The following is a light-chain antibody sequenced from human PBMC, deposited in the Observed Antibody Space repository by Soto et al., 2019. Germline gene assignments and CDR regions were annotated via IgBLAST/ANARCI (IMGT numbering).Light chain of an antibody. J-gene: IGKJ1*01. Sequence: EIVLTQSPGTLSLSPGERATLSCRASQSVSSNYLVWYQQKPGQAPRLLIYGTSSMATGIPDRFSGSGSGTEFTLTISSLEPEDFAVYYCQQFDTSPQTFGQGTRVEIK. CDR1: QSVSSNY. V-gene: IGKV3-20*01. CDR2: GTS. CDR3: QQFDTSPQT.